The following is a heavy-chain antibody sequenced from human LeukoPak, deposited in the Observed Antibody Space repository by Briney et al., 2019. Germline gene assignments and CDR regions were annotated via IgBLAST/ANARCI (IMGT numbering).Heavy chain of an antibody. CDR2: ISSSGSTI. V-gene: IGHV3-48*03. CDR3: ARDQGRRFYYDSSGYRGPYDAFDI. J-gene: IGHJ3*02. D-gene: IGHD3-22*01. CDR1: GFTFSSYE. Sequence: GGSLRLSCAASGFTFSSYEMNWVRQAPGRGLEWVSYISSSGSTIYYADSVKGRFTISRDNAKNSLYLQMNSLRAEDTAVYYCARDQGRRFYYDSSGYRGPYDAFDIWGQGTMITVSS.